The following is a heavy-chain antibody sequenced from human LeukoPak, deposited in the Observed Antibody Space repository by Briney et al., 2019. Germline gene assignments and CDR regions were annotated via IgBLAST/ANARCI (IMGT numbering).Heavy chain of an antibody. D-gene: IGHD1-26*01. Sequence: ASVKVSCKASGYTFTSYGISWVRQAPGQGLEWMGWISAYNGNTNYAQKFQGRVTITTDESTSTAYMELSSLRSEDTAVYYCARLSGSYGRGWFDPWGQGTLVTVSS. J-gene: IGHJ5*02. CDR3: ARLSGSYGRGWFDP. CDR1: GYTFTSYG. V-gene: IGHV1-18*01. CDR2: ISAYNGNT.